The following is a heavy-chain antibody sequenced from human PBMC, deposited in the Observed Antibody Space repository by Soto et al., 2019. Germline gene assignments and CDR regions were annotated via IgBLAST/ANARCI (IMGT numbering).Heavy chain of an antibody. Sequence: EVQLLKSGGVLVQPGGSLRLACAASGFTFSSYAMSWVRKATGKGLEWVSGIGGSGAGTNYADSVKGRFTISRDNSKNALYLQMSSLRAEDTAVYYCARGGGIAVAGTHLDYWGQGTLVTVS. J-gene: IGHJ4*02. D-gene: IGHD6-19*01. CDR3: ARGGGIAVAGTHLDY. V-gene: IGHV3-23*01. CDR2: IGGSGAGT. CDR1: GFTFSSYA.